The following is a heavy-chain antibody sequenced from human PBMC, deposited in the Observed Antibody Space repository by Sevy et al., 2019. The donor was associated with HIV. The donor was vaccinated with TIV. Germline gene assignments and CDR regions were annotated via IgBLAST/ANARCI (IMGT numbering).Heavy chain of an antibody. Sequence: GGSLRLSCAASGFTFDDYTMNWVRQDPGKGLEWDSGISWSSGNIAYADPVEGRFTISRDNAKNSLYLQMNSLRVEDTALYDCVKDRSGSYSLDYWGQTTLVTVSS. CDR1: GFTFDDYT. J-gene: IGHJ4*02. D-gene: IGHD1-26*01. V-gene: IGHV3-9*01. CDR2: ISWSSGNI. CDR3: VKDRSGSYSLDY.